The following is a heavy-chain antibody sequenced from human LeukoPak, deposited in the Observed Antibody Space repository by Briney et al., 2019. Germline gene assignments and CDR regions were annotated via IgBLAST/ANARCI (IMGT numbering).Heavy chain of an antibody. J-gene: IGHJ5*02. V-gene: IGHV1-2*02. Sequence: GASVKVSCKASGYTFTGYYMHWVRQAPRQGLEWMGWINPNSGGTNYAQKFQGRVTMTRDTSISTAYMELSRLRSDDTAVYYCARDPQVVVVAAVVDNWFDPWGQGTLVTVSS. CDR2: INPNSGGT. CDR3: ARDPQVVVVAAVVDNWFDP. D-gene: IGHD2-15*01. CDR1: GYTFTGYY.